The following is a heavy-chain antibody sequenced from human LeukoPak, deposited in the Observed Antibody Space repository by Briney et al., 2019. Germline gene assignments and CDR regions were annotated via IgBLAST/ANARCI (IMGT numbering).Heavy chain of an antibody. CDR3: AKGQWLALLLY. Sequence: GGSLRLSCTASGFTFGDYAMSWVRQAPGKGLEWVAVISYDGSNKYYADSVKGRFTISRDNSKNTLYLQMNSLRAEDTAVYYCAKGQWLALLLYWGQGTLVTVSS. J-gene: IGHJ4*02. CDR1: GFTFGDYA. V-gene: IGHV3-30*04. CDR2: ISYDGSNK. D-gene: IGHD6-19*01.